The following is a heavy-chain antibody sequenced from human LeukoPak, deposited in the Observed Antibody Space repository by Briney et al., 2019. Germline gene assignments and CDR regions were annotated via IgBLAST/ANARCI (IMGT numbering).Heavy chain of an antibody. CDR1: GFTLSGYD. V-gene: IGHV3-13*04. CDR2: IGRAGDT. CDR3: VRDHNFYHSGRGFDP. Sequence: GGSLRLSCAASGFTLSGYDMHWVRQATGKGPEWVSAIGRAGDTYYSGSVKGRFTISRENGKNSLYLQMNSLRAGDTAVYYCVRDHNFYHSGRGFDPWGQGTLVTVSS. D-gene: IGHD3-10*01. J-gene: IGHJ5*02.